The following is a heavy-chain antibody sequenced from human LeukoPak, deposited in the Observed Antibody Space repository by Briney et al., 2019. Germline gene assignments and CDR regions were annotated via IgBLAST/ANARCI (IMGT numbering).Heavy chain of an antibody. Sequence: PGGSLRLSCAASGFTFSNAWMSWIRQAPGKGLEWVGRIKSKTDGGTTDYAAPVKGRFTISRDDSKNTLYLQMNSLKTEDTAVYYCARDLDGSYSSCDYWGQGTLVTVSS. V-gene: IGHV3-15*01. D-gene: IGHD6-6*01. J-gene: IGHJ4*02. CDR1: GFTFSNAW. CDR3: ARDLDGSYSSCDY. CDR2: IKSKTDGGTT.